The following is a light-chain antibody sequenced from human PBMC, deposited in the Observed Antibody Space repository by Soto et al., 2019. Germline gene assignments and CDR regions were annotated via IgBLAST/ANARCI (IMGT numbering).Light chain of an antibody. V-gene: IGKV1-39*01. Sequence: IRMTQSPSSLSASVGDRVTMTCRASQGIRKDLAWYQQKPGKAPKLPINVASTLQSGVPSRFSGSGSGTDFTLAISSLQPEDFATYYCQQSSSTPQTFGGGTKVDI. CDR2: VAS. J-gene: IGKJ4*01. CDR1: QGIRKD. CDR3: QQSSSTPQT.